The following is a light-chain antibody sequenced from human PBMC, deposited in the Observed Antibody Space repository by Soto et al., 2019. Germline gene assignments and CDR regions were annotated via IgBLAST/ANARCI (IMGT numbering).Light chain of an antibody. Sequence: DILMTQSPGTLSLSPGERATLSCRASQSVSSSYLAWYQQKPGQAPRLLIYGASSRATGIPDRFSGSGSGTDFTLTISRLEPEDFAVYYCQQYGSSPFTFGGGTKVESN. J-gene: IGKJ4*01. CDR2: GAS. CDR1: QSVSSSY. V-gene: IGKV3-20*01. CDR3: QQYGSSPFT.